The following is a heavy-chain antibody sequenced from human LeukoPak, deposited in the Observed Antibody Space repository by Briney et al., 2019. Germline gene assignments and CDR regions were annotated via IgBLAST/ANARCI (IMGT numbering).Heavy chain of an antibody. CDR1: GGTFSRYT. CDR2: IIPILGIA. CDR3: ATPIAAAGPYGMDV. Sequence: ASVKVSCKASGGTFSRYTMRWVRQAPGQGLEWMGRIIPILGIANYAQKFQGRVTITADKSTSTAYMELSSLRSEDTAVYYCATPIAAAGPYGMDVWGQGTTVTVSS. D-gene: IGHD6-13*01. J-gene: IGHJ6*02. V-gene: IGHV1-69*02.